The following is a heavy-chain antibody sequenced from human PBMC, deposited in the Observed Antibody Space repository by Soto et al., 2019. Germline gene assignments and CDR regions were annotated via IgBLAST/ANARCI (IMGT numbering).Heavy chain of an antibody. D-gene: IGHD3-10*02. CDR2: IFYSGST. CDR3: ASMIGDPVLSFDS. J-gene: IGHJ4*02. V-gene: IGHV4-59*01. Sequence: QVQLQESGPGLVKPSETLSLTCTVSGGSISSYYWSWIRQPPGKGLEWIGFIFYSGSTSYNPSLKSRVTISIDTSENQFSLKLSSVTAAVTAVYYCASMIGDPVLSFDSWGQGTLVAVSS. CDR1: GGSISSYY.